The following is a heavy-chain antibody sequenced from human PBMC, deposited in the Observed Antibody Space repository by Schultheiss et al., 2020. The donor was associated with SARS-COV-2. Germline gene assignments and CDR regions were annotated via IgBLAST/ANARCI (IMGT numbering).Heavy chain of an antibody. D-gene: IGHD1-7*01. CDR3: ARRLYNWNYNWFDP. V-gene: IGHV4-39*01. J-gene: IGHJ5*02. Sequence: SETLSLTCTVSGGSISSGGNYWGWIRQHPEKGLEWIGYIFYSGSTYYNPSLKSRVTISVDTSKNQFSLKLSSVTAADTAVYYCARRLYNWNYNWFDPWGQGTLVTVSS. CDR1: GGSISSGGNY. CDR2: IFYSGST.